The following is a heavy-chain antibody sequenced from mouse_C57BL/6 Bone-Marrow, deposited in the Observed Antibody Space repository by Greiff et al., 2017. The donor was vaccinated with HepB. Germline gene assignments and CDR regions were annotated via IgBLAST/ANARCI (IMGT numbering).Heavy chain of an antibody. J-gene: IGHJ1*03. CDR3: ASLRRDWYFDV. CDR1: GYTFTSYW. CDR2: IYPSDSET. Sequence: VQLQQPGAELVRPGSSVKLSCKASGYTFTSYWMDWVKQRPGQGLEWIGNIYPSDSETHYNQKFKYKATLTVDKSSSTAYMQLSSLTSEDSAVYYCASLRRDWYFDVWGTGTTVTVSS. D-gene: IGHD2-12*01. V-gene: IGHV1-61*01.